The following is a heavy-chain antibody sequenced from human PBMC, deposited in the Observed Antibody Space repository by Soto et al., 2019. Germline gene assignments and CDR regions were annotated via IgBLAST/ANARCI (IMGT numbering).Heavy chain of an antibody. CDR2: IYSGGST. Sequence: GGSLRLSCAASGFTVSSNYMSWVRQAPGKGLEWVSVIYSGGSTYYADSVKGRFTISRDNSKNTLYLQMNSLRAEDTAVYYCAREDLIAAAGAGYAFDIWGQGTMVTVSS. CDR1: GFTVSSNY. V-gene: IGHV3-66*01. D-gene: IGHD6-13*01. CDR3: AREDLIAAAGAGYAFDI. J-gene: IGHJ3*02.